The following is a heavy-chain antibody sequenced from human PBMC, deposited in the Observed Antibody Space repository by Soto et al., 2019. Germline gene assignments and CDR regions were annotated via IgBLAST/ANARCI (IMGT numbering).Heavy chain of an antibody. J-gene: IGHJ5*02. CDR1: GHSISADY. V-gene: IGHV4-4*07. CDR3: ARDVGGSVVPHWFDP. CDR2: VDASGNT. D-gene: IGHD3-22*01. Sequence: QVPLQESGPGLVKASETLSLSCTVSGHSISADYWSWIRQPAGKRLAWIGSVDASGNTNYKPSLKSRVTMSVDTSKNQFFLKVRSVTAADTAMYFCARDVGGSVVPHWFDPWGQGALVTVSS.